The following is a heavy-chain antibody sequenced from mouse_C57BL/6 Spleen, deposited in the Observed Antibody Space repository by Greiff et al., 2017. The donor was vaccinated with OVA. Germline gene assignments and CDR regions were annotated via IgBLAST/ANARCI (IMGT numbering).Heavy chain of an antibody. Sequence: QVQLQQSGAELVRPGASVTLSCKASGYTFTDYEMHWVKQTPVHGLEWIGAIDPETGGTAYNQKFKGKAILTADKSSSTAYMELRSLTSEDSAVYYCTRPRYYYGSSYFDYWGQGTTLTVSS. CDR2: IDPETGGT. CDR1: GYTFTDYE. D-gene: IGHD1-1*01. V-gene: IGHV1-15*01. J-gene: IGHJ2*01. CDR3: TRPRYYYGSSYFDY.